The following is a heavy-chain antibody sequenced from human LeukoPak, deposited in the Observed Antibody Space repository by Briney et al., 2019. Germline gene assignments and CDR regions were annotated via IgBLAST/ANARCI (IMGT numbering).Heavy chain of an antibody. CDR1: GFTFGSYS. CDR3: ARGFDWPFDY. J-gene: IGHJ4*02. D-gene: IGHD3-9*01. Sequence: PGGSLRLSCAASGFTFGSYSMDWVRQAPGKGLEWVSYISTGSSTIYYADSVKGRFTISRDNAKNSLYLQMNSLRAEDTAVYYCARGFDWPFDYWGQGTLVTVSS. V-gene: IGHV3-48*04. CDR2: ISTGSSTI.